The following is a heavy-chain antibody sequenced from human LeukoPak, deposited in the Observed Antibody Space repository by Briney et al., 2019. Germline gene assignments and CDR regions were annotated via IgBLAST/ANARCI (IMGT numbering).Heavy chain of an antibody. D-gene: IGHD6-13*01. Sequence: GGSLRLSCAASGFTFSSYGMHWVRQAPGKGLEWVAVIWYDGSNKYYADSVKGRFTISRDNSKNTLYLQMNSLRAEDTAVYYCARDREQQLVFAYYYGMDVWGRGTTVTVSS. V-gene: IGHV3-33*01. CDR3: ARDREQQLVFAYYYGMDV. CDR1: GFTFSSYG. J-gene: IGHJ6*02. CDR2: IWYDGSNK.